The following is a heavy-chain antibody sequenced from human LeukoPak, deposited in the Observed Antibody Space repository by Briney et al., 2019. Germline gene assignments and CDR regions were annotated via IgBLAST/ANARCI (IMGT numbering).Heavy chain of an antibody. V-gene: IGHV4-59*08. CDR1: GGSISSYY. CDR2: IYYSGST. D-gene: IGHD6-13*01. CDR3: ARHATPYSSSIDY. Sequence: KPSETLSLTCTVSGGSISSYYWSWIRQPPGKGLEWIGYIYYSGSTNYNPSLKSRVTISVDTSKNQFSLKLSSVTAADTAVYYCARHATPYSSSIDYWGQGTLVTVSS. J-gene: IGHJ4*02.